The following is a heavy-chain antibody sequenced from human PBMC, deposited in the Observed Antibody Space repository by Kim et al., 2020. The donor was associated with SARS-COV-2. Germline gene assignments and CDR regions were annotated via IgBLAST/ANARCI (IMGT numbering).Heavy chain of an antibody. J-gene: IGHJ4*02. CDR1: GFTFSSYG. CDR2: IWYDGSNK. V-gene: IGHV3-33*01. D-gene: IGHD5-12*01. Sequence: GGSLRLSCAASGFTFSSYGMHWVRQAPGKGLEWVAVIWYDGSNKYYADSVKGRFTISRDNSKNTLYLQMNSLRAEDTAVYYCAREAASPIVAQSWYYFDCWGRGTLVTVSS. CDR3: AREAASPIVAQSWYYFDC.